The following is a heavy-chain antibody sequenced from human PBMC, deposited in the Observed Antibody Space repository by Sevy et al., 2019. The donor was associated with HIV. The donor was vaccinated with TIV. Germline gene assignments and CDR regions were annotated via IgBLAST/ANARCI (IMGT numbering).Heavy chain of an antibody. Sequence: GGSLRLSCAASGFTFSSYAMHWVRQAPGKGLEWVAVISYDGSNKYYADSVKGRFTISRDNSKNTLYLQMNSLRAKDTAVYYCARGGDSSGYYYNAFDIWGQGTMVTVS. CDR1: GFTFSSYA. CDR2: ISYDGSNK. V-gene: IGHV3-30-3*01. D-gene: IGHD3-22*01. J-gene: IGHJ3*02. CDR3: ARGGDSSGYYYNAFDI.